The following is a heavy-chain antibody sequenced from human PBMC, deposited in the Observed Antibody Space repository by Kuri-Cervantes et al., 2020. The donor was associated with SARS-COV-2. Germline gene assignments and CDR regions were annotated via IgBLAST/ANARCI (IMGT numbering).Heavy chain of an antibody. CDR2: IYYSGST. CDR1: GGSISSSSYY. J-gene: IGHJ5*02. V-gene: IGHV4-39*01. D-gene: IGHD3-3*01. CDR3: ARQMMSSITIFGVVITRNWFDP. Sequence: GSLRLSCTVSGGSISSSSYYWGWIRQPPGKGLEWIGSIYYSGSTYYNPSLKSRVTISVDTSKDQFSLKLSSVTAADTAVYYCARQMMSSITIFGVVITRNWFDPWGQGTLVTVSS.